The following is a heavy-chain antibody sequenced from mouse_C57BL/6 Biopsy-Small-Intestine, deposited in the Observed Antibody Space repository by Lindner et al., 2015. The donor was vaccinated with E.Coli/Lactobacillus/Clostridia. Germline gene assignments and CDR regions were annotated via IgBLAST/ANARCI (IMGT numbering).Heavy chain of an antibody. CDR2: IYPGGGYT. CDR3: ARLGYGSIFDY. CDR1: GYTFTNYW. D-gene: IGHD1-1*01. J-gene: IGHJ2*01. Sequence: VQLQESGAELVRPGTSVKMSCKASGYTFTNYWINWAKQRPGHGLEWIGDIYPGGGYTNYNEKFKGKATLTADKSSSTAYMQFSSPTSEDSAIYYCARLGYGSIFDYWGQGTTLTVSS. V-gene: IGHV1-63*01.